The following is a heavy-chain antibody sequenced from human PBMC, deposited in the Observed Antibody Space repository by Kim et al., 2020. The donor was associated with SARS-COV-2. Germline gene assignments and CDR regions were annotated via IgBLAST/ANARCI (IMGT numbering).Heavy chain of an antibody. V-gene: IGHV4-39*01. CDR3: ARRSDAAGPHFDY. J-gene: IGHJ4*02. D-gene: IGHD2-15*01. CDR1: GGSINTGRYY. CDR2: FYYSGST. Sequence: SETLSLTCTVSGGSINTGRYYWAWIRQPPGTGLEWIGSFYYSGSTYYNPSLKSRVTISVDMSKMQFSLRLSSVTAADTAVYYCARRSDAAGPHFDYWGQGSLVTVSS.